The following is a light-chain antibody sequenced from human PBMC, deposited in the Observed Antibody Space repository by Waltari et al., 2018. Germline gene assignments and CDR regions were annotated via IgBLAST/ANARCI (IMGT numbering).Light chain of an antibody. J-gene: IGKJ1*01. V-gene: IGKV1-12*01. CDR2: DAS. Sequence: DIQMTQSPSSVSASVGARVTLTCRASQGIGSRLAWYQQKPGKAPKLLIYDASSLHSGVPSRFSGRGSGTEFTLTISSLQPEDFATYYCQQVDSFPRTFGQGTKVEVK. CDR3: QQVDSFPRT. CDR1: QGIGSR.